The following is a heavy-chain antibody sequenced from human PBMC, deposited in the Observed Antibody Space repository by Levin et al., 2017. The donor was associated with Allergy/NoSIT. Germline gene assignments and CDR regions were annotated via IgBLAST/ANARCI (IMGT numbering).Heavy chain of an antibody. D-gene: IGHD2-15*01. CDR3: AREKAAARGAFDM. CDR2: IDHRGST. Sequence: SQTLSLTCAVYGGSFSGYYWSWVRQPPGKGLEWIGEIDHRGSTNYNPSLKSRVTISVDTSKNQFSLKLSSVTAADTAVYYCAREKAAARGAFDMWGQGTMVTVSS. V-gene: IGHV4-34*01. J-gene: IGHJ3*02. CDR1: GGSFSGYY.